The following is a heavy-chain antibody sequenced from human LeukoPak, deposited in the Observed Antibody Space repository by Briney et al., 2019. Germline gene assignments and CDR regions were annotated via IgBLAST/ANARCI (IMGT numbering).Heavy chain of an antibody. D-gene: IGHD3-22*01. CDR1: GGSISSYY. CDR3: ARQAPGYYYDSSGYYYFDY. V-gene: IGHV4-59*08. CDR2: IYYSGST. Sequence: PSETLSLTCTVSGGSISSYYWSWIRQPPGKGLEWIGYIYYSGSTNYNPSLKSRVTISVDTSKNQFSLKLSSVTAADTAVYYCARQAPGYYYDSSGYYYFDYWGQGTLVTVSS. J-gene: IGHJ4*02.